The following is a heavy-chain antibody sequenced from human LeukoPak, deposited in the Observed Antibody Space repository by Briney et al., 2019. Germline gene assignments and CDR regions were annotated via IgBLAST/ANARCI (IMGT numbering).Heavy chain of an antibody. D-gene: IGHD2-2*01. CDR3: ASLCSSTSRNVFDY. V-gene: IGHV1-18*01. Sequence: GASVKVSCKASGYTFTSYGISWVRQAPGQGLEWMGWISAYNGNTNYAQKLQGRVTMTTDTSTSTAYMELRSLRSDDTAVYYCASLCSSTSRNVFDYWGQGTLVTVSS. CDR2: ISAYNGNT. CDR1: GYTFTSYG. J-gene: IGHJ4*02.